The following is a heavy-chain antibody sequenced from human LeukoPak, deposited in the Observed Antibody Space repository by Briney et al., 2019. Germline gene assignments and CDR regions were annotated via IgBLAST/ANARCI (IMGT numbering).Heavy chain of an antibody. V-gene: IGHV3-30*04. Sequence: GGSLRLSCSASGFTFNNYAMTWVRQAPGKGLEWVAVISYDGSNKYYADSVKGRFTISRDNSKNTLYLQMNSLRAEDTAVYYCVRCYDILTGYYDYGMDVWGQGTTVTVSS. D-gene: IGHD3-9*01. CDR2: ISYDGSNK. CDR1: GFTFNNYA. J-gene: IGHJ6*02. CDR3: VRCYDILTGYYDYGMDV.